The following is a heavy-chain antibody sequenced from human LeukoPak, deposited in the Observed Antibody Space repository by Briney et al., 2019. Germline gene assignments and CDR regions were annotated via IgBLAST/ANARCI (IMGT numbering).Heavy chain of an antibody. CDR2: ISYDGSNK. CDR1: GFTLSSYG. Sequence: GGSLRLSCAASGFTLSSYGMHWVRQAPGKGLEWVAVISYDGSNKYYADSVKGRFTISRDNSKNTLYLQMNSLRAEDTAVYYCAKAVSVAGPELNWFDPWGQGTLVTVSS. CDR3: AKAVSVAGPELNWFDP. V-gene: IGHV3-30*18. J-gene: IGHJ5*02. D-gene: IGHD6-19*01.